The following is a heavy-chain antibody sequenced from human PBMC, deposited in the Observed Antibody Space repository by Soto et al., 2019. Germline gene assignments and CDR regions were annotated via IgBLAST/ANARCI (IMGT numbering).Heavy chain of an antibody. J-gene: IGHJ6*02. D-gene: IGHD1-26*01. CDR3: ARVFGSGSYSKYYYYYYGMDV. Sequence: PSETLSLTCAVYGGSFSGYYWSWIRQPPGKGLEWIGEINHSGSTNYNPSLKSRVTISVDTSKNQFSLKLSSVTAADTAVYYCARVFGSGSYSKYYYYYYGMDVWRQGTTVTVSS. CDR1: GGSFSGYY. CDR2: INHSGST. V-gene: IGHV4-34*01.